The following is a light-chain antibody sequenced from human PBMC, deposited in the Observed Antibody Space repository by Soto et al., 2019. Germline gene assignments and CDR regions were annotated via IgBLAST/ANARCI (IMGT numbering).Light chain of an antibody. CDR2: DVS. CDR3: SSYAGSSTLYV. V-gene: IGLV2-14*01. Sequence: QSALTQPASVSGSPGQSITISCTGTSSDVGGYNYVSWYQQHPGKAPKLIIYDVSVRPSGVSNRFSGSKSGNTASLTISGLQAEDEADYYCSSYAGSSTLYVFGIGTKVTFL. CDR1: SSDVGGYNY. J-gene: IGLJ1*01.